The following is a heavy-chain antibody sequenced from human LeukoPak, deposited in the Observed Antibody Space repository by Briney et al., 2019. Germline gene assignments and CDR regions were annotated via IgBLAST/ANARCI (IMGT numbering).Heavy chain of an antibody. V-gene: IGHV4-34*01. CDR2: INHSGST. Sequence: SETLSLTCAVYGGSFSGYYWSWIRQPPGKGLEWIGEINHSGSTNYNPSLKSRVTISVDTSKNQFSLKLNSVTAADTAVYYCARMYSSSWYSFGYWGQGTLVTVSS. CDR3: ARMYSSSWYSFGY. D-gene: IGHD6-13*01. J-gene: IGHJ4*02. CDR1: GGSFSGYY.